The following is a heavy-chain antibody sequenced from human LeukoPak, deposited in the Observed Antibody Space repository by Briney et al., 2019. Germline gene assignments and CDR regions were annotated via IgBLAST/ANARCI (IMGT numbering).Heavy chain of an antibody. J-gene: IGHJ5*02. CDR3: ARVEAAADNWFDP. CDR2: INPNSGGT. Sequence: ASVKVSCKASGYTFTGYYMHWVRQAPGQGLEWMGWINPNSGGTNYAQKFQGRVTMTRDTSISTAYMELSRLRSDDTAVYYCARVEAAADNWFDPWGQGTLVTASS. D-gene: IGHD6-13*01. CDR1: GYTFTGYY. V-gene: IGHV1-2*02.